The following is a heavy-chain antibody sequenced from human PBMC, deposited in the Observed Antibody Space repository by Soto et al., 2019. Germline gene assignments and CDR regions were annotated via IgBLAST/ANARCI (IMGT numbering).Heavy chain of an antibody. CDR3: ARGGHVVVVTAAFDY. CDR1: GNTFTNYY. J-gene: IGHJ4*02. CDR2: INPSGGHT. D-gene: IGHD2-21*02. Sequence: QVQLMQSGAEVKKPGASVKGSCKASGNTFTNYYIHWVRQAPGQGLEWMGTINPSGGHTTYAQKFLGRVTMTRDTSTSTLYMELTSMRSEDTAVYYCARGGHVVVVTAAFDYWGQGTLVTVSS. V-gene: IGHV1-46*01.